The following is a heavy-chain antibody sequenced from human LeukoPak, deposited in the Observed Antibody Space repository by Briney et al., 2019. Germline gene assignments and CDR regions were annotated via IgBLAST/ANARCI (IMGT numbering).Heavy chain of an antibody. J-gene: IGHJ4*02. D-gene: IGHD3-22*01. CDR3: ARADYYRFDY. CDR2: INQDGSEK. CDR1: GLTFRSYW. V-gene: IGHV3-7*04. Sequence: QPGGSLRLSCAVSGLTFRSYWMSWVRQAPGKGLEWVANINQDGSEKYFVDSVKGRFTISRDNAKNSLYLQMNSLRAEDTAVYYCARADYYRFDYWGQGTLVTVSS.